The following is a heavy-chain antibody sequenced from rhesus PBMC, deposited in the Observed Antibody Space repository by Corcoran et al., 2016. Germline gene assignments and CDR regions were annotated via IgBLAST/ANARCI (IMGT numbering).Heavy chain of an antibody. Sequence: QVQLQESGPGLVKPSETLSLTCAVSGASLSNSWWSWIRQPPGRGVEGVGEIHGNMGSTYYNPSLKSRVTISKDASKNQFSLKLSSVTAADTAVDYCARAYYYSGSYYYVGVDYWGQGVLVTVSS. J-gene: IGHJ4*01. CDR3: ARAYYYSGSYYYVGVDY. D-gene: IGHD3-16*01. CDR2: IHGNMGST. CDR1: GASLSNSW. V-gene: IGHV4-80*01.